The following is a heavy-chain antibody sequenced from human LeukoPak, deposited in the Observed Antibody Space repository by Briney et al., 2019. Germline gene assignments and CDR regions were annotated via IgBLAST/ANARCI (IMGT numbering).Heavy chain of an antibody. CDR2: ISSSGSNI. D-gene: IGHD3-22*01. Sequence: PGGSLRLSCTASGFTFSSYSMNWVRQAPGKGLEWVSSISSSGSNIYYEDSVKGRFTISRDNAENSLYLQMNSLRAEDTAVYYCARIIGYYDGSGYGDYWGQGTLVTVSS. J-gene: IGHJ4*02. CDR1: GFTFSSYS. V-gene: IGHV3-21*01. CDR3: ARIIGYYDGSGYGDY.